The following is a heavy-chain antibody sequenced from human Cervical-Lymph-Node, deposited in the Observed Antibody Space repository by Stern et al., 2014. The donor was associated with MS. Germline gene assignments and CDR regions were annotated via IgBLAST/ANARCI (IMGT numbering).Heavy chain of an antibody. D-gene: IGHD6-13*01. V-gene: IGHV3-21*04. CDR3: XKSXDXSXXYSLADF. J-gene: IGHJ4*02. CDR1: GFTFGSYS. Sequence: VESGGGLVKPGGSLRLSCAASGFTFGSYSMSWVRQAPGKGLEWVSSMTSPRYVFYADALRGRFNISRDNARNLVYLQMNNLRVEDTATYYCXKSXDXSXXYSLADFWGQXARVTVSS. CDR2: MTSPRYV.